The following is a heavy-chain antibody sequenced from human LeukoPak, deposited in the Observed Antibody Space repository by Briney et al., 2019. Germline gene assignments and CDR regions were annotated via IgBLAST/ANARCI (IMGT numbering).Heavy chain of an antibody. V-gene: IGHV4-31*03. CDR2: IYYSGST. CDR3: ARDTRDYGVRGFDY. D-gene: IGHD4-17*01. J-gene: IGHJ4*02. Sequence: SETLSLTCTVSGGSISSGGYSWSWIRQHPGKGLEWIGYIYYSGSTYYNPSLKSRVTISVDTSKNQFSLKLSSVTAADTAVYYCARDTRDYGVRGFDYWGQGTLVTVSS. CDR1: GGSISSGGYS.